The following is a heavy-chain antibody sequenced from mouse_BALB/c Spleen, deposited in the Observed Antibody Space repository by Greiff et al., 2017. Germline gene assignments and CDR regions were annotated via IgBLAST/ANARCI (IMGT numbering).Heavy chain of an antibody. Sequence: QVQLQQPGAELVKPGASVKLSCTASGYTFTSYYMYWVKQRPGQGLEWIGGINPSNGGTNFNEKFQSKATLTVDKSSSTAYMQLSSLTSEDSAVYYGTRVDYGYGAWFAYWGQGTLVTVSA. D-gene: IGHD2-2*01. J-gene: IGHJ3*01. CDR1: GYTFTSYY. V-gene: IGHV1S81*02. CDR2: INPSNGGT. CDR3: TRVDYGYGAWFAY.